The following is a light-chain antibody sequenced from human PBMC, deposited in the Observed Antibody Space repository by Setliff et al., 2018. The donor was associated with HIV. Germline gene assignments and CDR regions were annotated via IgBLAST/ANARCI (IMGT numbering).Light chain of an antibody. CDR2: NVS. J-gene: IGLJ2*01. Sequence: ALTQPASVSGSPGQSITISCTGSRTDIGNYESVSWYQQHPGEVPKLIIYNVSKRPSGVSNRFSGSKSGNTASLTISGLQAEDEADYYCCSYASCDTWIFAGGTKVTVL. CDR3: CSYASCDTWI. CDR1: RTDIGNYES. V-gene: IGLV2-23*02.